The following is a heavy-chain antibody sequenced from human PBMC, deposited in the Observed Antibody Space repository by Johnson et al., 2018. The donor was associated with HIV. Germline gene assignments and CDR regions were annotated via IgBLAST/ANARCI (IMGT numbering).Heavy chain of an antibody. CDR3: AKDIVPGNYYDSSGYYYVNAFDI. J-gene: IGHJ3*02. CDR2: ISWNSGSI. Sequence: VQLVESVGGLVQPGRSLRLSCAASGFTFDDYAMHWVRQAPGKGLEWVSGISWNSGSIGYADSVKGRFTISRDNAKNSLYLQMNSLRAEDTALYYCAKDIVPGNYYDSSGYYYVNAFDIWGQGTMVTVSS. D-gene: IGHD3-22*01. V-gene: IGHV3-9*01. CDR1: GFTFDDYA.